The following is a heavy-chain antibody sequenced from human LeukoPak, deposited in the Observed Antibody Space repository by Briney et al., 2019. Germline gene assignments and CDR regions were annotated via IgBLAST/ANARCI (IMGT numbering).Heavy chain of an antibody. CDR3: ARGAPTVYVPAAMDWYFDL. CDR2: INPNSGGT. J-gene: IGHJ2*01. CDR1: GYTFTGYY. D-gene: IGHD2-2*01. Sequence: ASVKASCKASGYTFTGYYMQWVRQAPGQGLEWMGWINPNSGGTNYAQKFQGKVTMTRDTSSTTAYLELTRLTSNDTTVYYCARGAPTVYVPAAMDWYFDLWGGGPLVAVSS. V-gene: IGHV1-2*02.